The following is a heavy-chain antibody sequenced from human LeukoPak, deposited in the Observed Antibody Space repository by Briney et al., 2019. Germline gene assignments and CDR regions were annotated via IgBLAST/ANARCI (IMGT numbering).Heavy chain of an antibody. CDR3: ARVRSGSYYGVLYY. CDR2: INPSSGGT. CDR1: GYTFTGYY. Sequence: GASVKVSCKASGYTFTGYYMHWVRQAPGQGLEWMGWINPSSGGTNYAQKFQGRVTMTRDTSISTAYMELSRLRSDDTAVYYCARVRSGSYYGVLYYWGQGTLVTVSS. J-gene: IGHJ4*02. V-gene: IGHV1-2*02. D-gene: IGHD1-26*01.